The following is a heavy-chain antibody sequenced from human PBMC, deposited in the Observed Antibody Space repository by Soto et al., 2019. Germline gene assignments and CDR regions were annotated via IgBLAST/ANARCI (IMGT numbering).Heavy chain of an antibody. J-gene: IGHJ6*02. CDR3: PRDFPGHYYYGMDV. CDR1: GFTFGDYA. CDR2: IRVKPNVGAT. Sequence: AGCSLRLSVTSSGFTFGDYAMNWVRQAPGKGLEWVGFIRVKPNVGATDYASSLKGRFTISRDDSRSVAERKRHSLTNADTDVYDCPRDFPGHYYYGMDVWGHGTTVTVSS. V-gene: IGHV3-49*04.